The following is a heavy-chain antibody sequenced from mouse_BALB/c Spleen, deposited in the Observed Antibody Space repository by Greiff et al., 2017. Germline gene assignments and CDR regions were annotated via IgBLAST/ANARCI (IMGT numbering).Heavy chain of an antibody. D-gene: IGHD2-3*01. J-gene: IGHJ4*01. CDR2: IWAGGST. CDR3: ARDRDGYYDAMDY. CDR1: GFSLTSYG. Sequence: VKLVESGPGLVAPSQILSITCTVSGFSLTSYGVHWVRQPPGKGLEWLGVIWAGGSTNYNSALMSRLSISKDNSKSQVFLKMNSLQTDDTAMYYCARDRDGYYDAMDYWGQGTSVTVSS. V-gene: IGHV2-9*02.